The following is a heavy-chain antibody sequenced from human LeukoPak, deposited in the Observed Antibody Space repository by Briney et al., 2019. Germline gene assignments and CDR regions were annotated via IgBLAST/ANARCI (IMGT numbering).Heavy chain of an antibody. CDR3: ASEVVITHDDAFDI. D-gene: IGHD3-22*01. Sequence: PGGSLRLSCAASGFTFSSYGMHWVRQAPGKGREWVAVIWYDGSNKYYADSVKGRFTISRDNSKNTLYLQMNSLRAEDTAVYYCASEVVITHDDAFDIWGQGTMVTVSS. J-gene: IGHJ3*02. CDR2: IWYDGSNK. V-gene: IGHV3-33*01. CDR1: GFTFSSYG.